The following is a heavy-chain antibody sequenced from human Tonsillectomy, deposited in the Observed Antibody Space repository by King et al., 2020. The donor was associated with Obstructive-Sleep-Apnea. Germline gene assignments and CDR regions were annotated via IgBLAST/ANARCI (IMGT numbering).Heavy chain of an antibody. J-gene: IGHJ6*02. CDR3: ARYAYYGMDV. CDR2: IYPGDSDL. V-gene: IGHV5-51*01. Sequence: EGQLVQSGTEVKKPGESLKISCRGSGYIFTKSWIGWVRQMSGKGLEWMGVIYPGDSDLRYSPSLQGQVTISVDKSTSTAYLQWSSLEASDTAIYYCARYAYYGMDVWGQGTTVTVSS. CDR1: GYIFTKSW.